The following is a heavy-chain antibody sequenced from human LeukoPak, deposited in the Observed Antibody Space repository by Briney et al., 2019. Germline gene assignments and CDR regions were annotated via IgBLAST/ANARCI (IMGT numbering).Heavy chain of an antibody. J-gene: IGHJ4*02. V-gene: IGHV3-23*01. CDR1: GFTFSSYA. CDR2: ITGSGGSA. CDR3: AKVLVGSSGRYYFDY. D-gene: IGHD6-19*01. Sequence: GGSLRLSCEASGFTFSSYAMSWVRQAPGKGLEWVSAITGSGGSAYYADSVKGRFTISRDNSKNTLFLQMNSLRAEDTAVYYCAKVLVGSSGRYYFDYWGQRTLVTVSS.